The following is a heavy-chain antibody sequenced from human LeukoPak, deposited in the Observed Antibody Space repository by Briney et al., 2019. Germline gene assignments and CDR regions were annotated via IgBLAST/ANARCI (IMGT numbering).Heavy chain of an antibody. CDR2: IDSDGSGT. Sequence: GGSLRLSCSASGLTLSGYWMHWVCQIPGKGLVWVSRIDSDGSGTSYADSVKGRFTISRDDVKNMLYLQVNSLRVEDTGLYYCSTVEHFWGQGTLVAVAS. V-gene: IGHV3-74*01. CDR3: STVEHF. CDR1: GLTLSGYW. J-gene: IGHJ4*02. D-gene: IGHD1/OR15-1a*01.